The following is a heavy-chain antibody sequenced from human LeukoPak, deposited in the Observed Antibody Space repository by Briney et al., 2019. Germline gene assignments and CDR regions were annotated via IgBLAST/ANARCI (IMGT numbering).Heavy chain of an antibody. V-gene: IGHV4-39*02. CDR2: IYYNGDT. CDR3: ARLLYDFGDHYIDF. J-gene: IGHJ4*02. Sequence: SETLSLTCSVSGGSIRNKSYYWAWNCQPPGKGLEWIGNIYYNGDTHTNASLKSRVTQSVETSRNHFSLKLRSATAADTAVYYCARLLYDFGDHYIDFWGQGTLVTVSS. D-gene: IGHD4-17*01. CDR1: GGSIRNKSYY.